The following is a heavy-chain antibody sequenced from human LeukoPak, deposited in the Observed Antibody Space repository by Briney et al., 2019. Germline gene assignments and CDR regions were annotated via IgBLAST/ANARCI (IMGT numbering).Heavy chain of an antibody. CDR1: GDSFTSYW. CDR3: ARRIGAPANWFDP. CDR2: IYPSDSDT. V-gene: IGHV5-51*01. Sequence: GESLKISCKGSGDSFTSYWIARVRQMPGKGLEWMGIIYPSDSDTRYSPSFQGQVTISADKSISTVYLQWKSLKASDTAIYYCARRIGAPANWFDPWGQGTLVTVSS. J-gene: IGHJ5*02. D-gene: IGHD3-10*01.